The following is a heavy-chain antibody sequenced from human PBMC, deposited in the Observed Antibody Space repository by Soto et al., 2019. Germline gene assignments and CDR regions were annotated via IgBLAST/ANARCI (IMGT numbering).Heavy chain of an antibody. Sequence: QVQLQQWGAGLLKPSETLSLTCAVYGGSFSGYYWSWIRQPPGKGLEWIGEINHSGSTNYNPSLKSRVNISVDTSKTQFSLKLSSVTAADTAVYYCARQALPQWLVKSYYFDYWGQGTLVTVSS. CDR1: GGSFSGYY. D-gene: IGHD6-19*01. CDR2: INHSGST. V-gene: IGHV4-34*01. CDR3: ARQALPQWLVKSYYFDY. J-gene: IGHJ4*02.